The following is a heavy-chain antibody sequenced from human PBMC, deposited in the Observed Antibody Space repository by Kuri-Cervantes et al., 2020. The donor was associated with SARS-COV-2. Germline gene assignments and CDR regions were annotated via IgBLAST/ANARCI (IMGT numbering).Heavy chain of an antibody. CDR2: IYTGGDT. V-gene: IGHV3-53*01. J-gene: IGHJ5*02. Sequence: GESLKISCGASGFSLTNYAIHWVRQAPGKGLEWVSIIYTGGDTYYADSVKGRFTIARDISKNTLYLQLNSLKNEDTAVYYCARVTVTMIVGGYWFDLWGQGTLVTVSS. CDR1: GFSLTNYA. CDR3: ARVTVTMIVGGYWFDL. D-gene: IGHD3-22*01.